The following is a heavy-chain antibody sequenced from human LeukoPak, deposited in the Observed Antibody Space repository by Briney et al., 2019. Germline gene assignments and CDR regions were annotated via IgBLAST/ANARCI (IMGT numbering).Heavy chain of an antibody. V-gene: IGHV5-51*01. CDR2: IYPGDSDT. Sequence: GESLQISCQGSGYRFTSYWIGWVRQMPGKGLEWMGIIYPGDSDTRYSPSFQGQVTISADKSISTAYLQWSSLKASDTAMYYCARRVVTQGYYYYYGMDVWGQGTTVTVSS. D-gene: IGHD4-23*01. J-gene: IGHJ6*02. CDR3: ARRVVTQGYYYYYGMDV. CDR1: GYRFTSYW.